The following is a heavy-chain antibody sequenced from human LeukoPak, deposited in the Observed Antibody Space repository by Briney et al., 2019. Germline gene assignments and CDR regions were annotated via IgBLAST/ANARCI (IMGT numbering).Heavy chain of an antibody. J-gene: IGHJ4*02. V-gene: IGHV3-20*04. CDR1: GFTFDDYV. D-gene: IGHD2-2*01. CDR3: AKDLRECTSCYFSGFDY. CDR2: INRNGGSL. Sequence: GGSLRLSCAASGFTFDDYVMSWVRLVPGKGLEWVSGINRNGGSLGFADSVKGRFTIARDNAKNSLYLQMNSLRAEDTALYYCAKDLRECTSCYFSGFDYWGQGTLVTVSS.